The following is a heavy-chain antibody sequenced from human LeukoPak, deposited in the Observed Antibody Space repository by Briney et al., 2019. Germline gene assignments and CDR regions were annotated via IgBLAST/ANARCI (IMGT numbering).Heavy chain of an antibody. D-gene: IGHD3-22*01. J-gene: IGHJ6*02. Sequence: SQTLSLTCAISGDSVSSNSAAWNWIRQSPSRGLEWLGRTYYRSKGYNDYAVSVKSRITINPDTSKNQFSLQLNSVTPEDTAVYYCARTGYYDSSGYYYGNSYYYYGMDVWGQGTTVTVSS. CDR2: TYYRSKGYN. V-gene: IGHV6-1*01. CDR1: GDSVSSNSAA. CDR3: ARTGYYDSSGYYYGNSYYYYGMDV.